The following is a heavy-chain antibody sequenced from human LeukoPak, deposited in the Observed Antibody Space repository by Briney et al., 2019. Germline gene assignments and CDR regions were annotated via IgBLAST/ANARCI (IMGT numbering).Heavy chain of an antibody. CDR2: IYDGGIT. D-gene: IGHD6-13*01. Sequence: GGSLRLSCAASGSTVSTKFMSWVRQAPGKGLEWVSVIYDGGITYYADSVKGRFTISRDNSKNTLYLQMNSLRAEDTAVYYCARLYSSTTSDYWGQGTLVTVSS. J-gene: IGHJ4*02. CDR1: GSTVSTKF. CDR3: ARLYSSTTSDY. V-gene: IGHV3-53*01.